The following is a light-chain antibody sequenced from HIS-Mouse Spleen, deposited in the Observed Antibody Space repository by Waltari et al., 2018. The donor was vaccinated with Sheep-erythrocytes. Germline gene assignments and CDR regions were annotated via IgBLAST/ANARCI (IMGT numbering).Light chain of an antibody. J-gene: IGLJ1*01. CDR1: SRDVGGYNY. Sequence: QSALTQPRSVSGSPGQSVTISCTGTSRDVGGYNYVPWYQQHPGKAPKLMIYDVNKRPSGVPDRFSGSKSGNTASLTISGLQAEDEADYYCCSYAGSYNHVFATGTKVTVL. V-gene: IGLV2-11*01. CDR2: DVN. CDR3: CSYAGSYNHV.